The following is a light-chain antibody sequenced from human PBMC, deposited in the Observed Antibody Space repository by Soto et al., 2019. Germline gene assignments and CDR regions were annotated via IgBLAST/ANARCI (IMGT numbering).Light chain of an antibody. CDR1: QDISNY. CDR2: AAS. V-gene: IGKV1-9*01. CDR3: QQLNSYPLT. Sequence: DIQLTQSPSFLSASVGDRVTITCRASQDISNYLVWYQQKPGKAPKPLIYAASTLQSGVTSRFNGSGPVTEFTPTNTSPQTEAFANYYYQQLNSYPLTFGPGTNVDIK. J-gene: IGKJ3*01.